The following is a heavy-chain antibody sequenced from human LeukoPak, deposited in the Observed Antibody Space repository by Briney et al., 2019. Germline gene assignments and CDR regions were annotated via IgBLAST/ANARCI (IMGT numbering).Heavy chain of an antibody. D-gene: IGHD5-18*01. CDR2: IYYSGST. Sequence: KSSETLSLTCTVSGGSFSNYYWSWIRQPPGKGLEWIGYIYYSGSTNYNPSLKSRVTISVDTSKNQFSLNLSSVTAADTAVYYCARHPTALVSYGFDPRGQGTLVTVSS. V-gene: IGHV4-59*08. CDR3: ARHPTALVSYGFDP. J-gene: IGHJ5*02. CDR1: GGSFSNYY.